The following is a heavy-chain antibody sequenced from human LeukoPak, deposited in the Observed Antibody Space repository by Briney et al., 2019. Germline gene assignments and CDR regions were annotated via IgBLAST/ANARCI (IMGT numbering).Heavy chain of an antibody. J-gene: IGHJ2*01. CDR1: GFTVSNNY. CDR3: ARVGDHFHWYLDL. CDR2: LYSGSDT. V-gene: IGHV3-53*01. Sequence: PGGSLRLSCKASGFTVSNNYMNWVRQAPGKGLEWVSILYSGSDTYYADSVKGRFTISRDSSKYILFLQMNNLRAEDTAVYYCARVGDHFHWYLDLWGRGTLVTVSS. D-gene: IGHD3-10*01.